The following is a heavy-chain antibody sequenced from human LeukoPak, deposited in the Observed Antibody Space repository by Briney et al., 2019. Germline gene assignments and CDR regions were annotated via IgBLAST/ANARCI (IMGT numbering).Heavy chain of an antibody. V-gene: IGHV1-24*01. CDR1: GYTLTELS. CDR2: FDPEDGET. J-gene: IGHJ4*02. CDR3: ATDLIAVAAFDY. D-gene: IGHD6-19*01. Sequence: GASVKVSCKVSGYTLTELSMHWVRQAPGKGLEWMGGFDPEDGETIYAQKFQGRVTMTEDTSTDTAYMELSSLRSEDTAVYYCATDLIAVAAFDYWGQGTLVTVSS.